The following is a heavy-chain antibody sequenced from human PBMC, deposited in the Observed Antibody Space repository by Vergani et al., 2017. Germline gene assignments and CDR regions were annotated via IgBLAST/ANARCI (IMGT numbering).Heavy chain of an antibody. CDR2: IWYDGSNN. J-gene: IGHJ5*01. CDR1: GFTFSSHG. CDR3: ARWGNEKRLDS. D-gene: IGHD1-1*01. V-gene: IGHV3-33*01. Sequence: QVQLVESEGGVVQPGRSLTLSCVASGFTFSSHGMHWVRQAPGKGLDWVAVIWYDGSNNYYGDSVQGRFTISRDNSKNTLYLQMNSLRVEDTAVYYCARWGNEKRLDSWGQGTLVTVSS.